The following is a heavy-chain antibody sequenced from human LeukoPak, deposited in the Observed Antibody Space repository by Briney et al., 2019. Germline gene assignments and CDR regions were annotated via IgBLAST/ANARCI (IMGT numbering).Heavy chain of an antibody. D-gene: IGHD6-19*01. CDR3: AALGGGSGWSKDDAFDI. V-gene: IGHV3-15*01. J-gene: IGHJ3*02. CDR1: GFTFNYIW. CDR2: IKSKTDGGAT. Sequence: GGSLRLSCAASGFTFNYIWMSWVRQAPGKGLEWVGRIKSKTDGGATDYAAPVKGRFTISRDDSKKTLYLQMNSLETEDSAVYHCAALGGGSGWSKDDAFDIWGQGTVVTVSS.